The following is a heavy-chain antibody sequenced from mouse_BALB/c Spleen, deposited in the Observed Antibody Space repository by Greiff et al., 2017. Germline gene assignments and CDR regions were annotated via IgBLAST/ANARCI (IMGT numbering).Heavy chain of an antibody. CDR3: TRGRSYFDY. Sequence: QVQLKQPGAELVKPGASVKLSCKASGYTFTSYYMYWVKQRPGQGLEWIGGINPSNGGTNFNEKFKSKATLTVDKSSSTAYMQLSSLTSEDSAVYYCTRGRSYFDYWGQGTTLTVSS. CDR1: GYTFTSYY. CDR2: INPSNGGT. J-gene: IGHJ2*01. V-gene: IGHV1S81*02.